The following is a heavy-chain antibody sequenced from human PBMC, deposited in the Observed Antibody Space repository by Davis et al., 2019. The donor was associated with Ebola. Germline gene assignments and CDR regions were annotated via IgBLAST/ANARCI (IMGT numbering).Heavy chain of an antibody. CDR1: GYTFTGYY. CDR3: ARDRMPSIVGAKEGFDY. D-gene: IGHD1-26*01. CDR2: INPNSGGT. Sequence: AASVKVSCKASGYTFTGYYMHWVRQAPGQGLEWMGWINPNSGGTNYAQKLQGRVTMTTDTSTSTAYMELRSLRSDDTAVYYCARDRMPSIVGAKEGFDYWGQGTLVTVSS. V-gene: IGHV1-2*02. J-gene: IGHJ4*02.